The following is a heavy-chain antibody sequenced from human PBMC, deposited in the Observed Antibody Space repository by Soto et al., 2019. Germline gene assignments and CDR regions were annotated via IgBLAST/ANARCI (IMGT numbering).Heavy chain of an antibody. CDR2: IGSSSTYT. CDR3: ARRRPIVYYNF. CDR1: GFPFSDYY. V-gene: IGHV3-11*05. D-gene: IGHD3-22*01. Sequence: QVQLVESGGDLVKPGGSLRLSCAASGFPFSDYYMSWIRQAPGKGLEWVSSIGSSSTYTNYADFVKGRFTISRDNAKNSLYLQMNSLRAEDTAVYYCARRRPIVYYNFWGQGTLVTVSA. J-gene: IGHJ4*02.